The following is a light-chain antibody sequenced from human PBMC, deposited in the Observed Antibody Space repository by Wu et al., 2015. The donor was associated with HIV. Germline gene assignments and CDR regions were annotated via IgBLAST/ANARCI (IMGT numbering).Light chain of an antibody. Sequence: VLTQSPGILSLSPGDRATLSCRASESLTTSHSYLAWLQQKPGQRPRLLFLGPTTRATGIPVRFSGSGSATDFHLTINNLAPEDSAIYFCQQHYAWPLTFGGGTRVEI. CDR3: QQHYAWPLT. CDR1: ESLTTSHSY. V-gene: IGKV3-11*01. J-gene: IGKJ4*01. CDR2: GPT.